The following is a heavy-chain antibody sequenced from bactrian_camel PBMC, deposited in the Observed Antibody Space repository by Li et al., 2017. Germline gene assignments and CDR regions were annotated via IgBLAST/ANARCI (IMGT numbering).Heavy chain of an antibody. CDR2: IYTGGGKT. J-gene: IGHJ4*01. D-gene: IGHD3*01. CDR1: GYSYSANC. Sequence: VQLVESGGGSVQSGGSLRLSCVGAGYSYSANCMGWFRQAPGKEREAVATIYTGGGKTYYSDTVKGRFTISQDNSKNTLFLQMNVLTPEDTAMYYCAARKVARGCHFSLGRAPALRRDEYNFWGQGTQVTVS. CDR3: AARKVARGCHFSLGRAPALRRDEYNF. V-gene: IGHV3S54*01.